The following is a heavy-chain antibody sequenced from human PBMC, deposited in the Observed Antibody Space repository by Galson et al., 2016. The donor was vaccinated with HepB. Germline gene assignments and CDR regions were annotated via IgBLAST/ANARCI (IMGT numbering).Heavy chain of an antibody. CDR3: AKDRVSFYYYGMDV. CDR1: GFTFGDYA. V-gene: IGHV3-9*01. CDR2: ITWNSGAI. Sequence: SLRLSCAASGFTFGDYAMHWVRQAPGKGLEWVSGITWNSGAIAYADSVKGRFTISRDNARNSLYLQMNNLRTEDTALYYGAKDRVSFYYYGMDVWGQGTTVTVSS. D-gene: IGHD2-8*01. J-gene: IGHJ6*02.